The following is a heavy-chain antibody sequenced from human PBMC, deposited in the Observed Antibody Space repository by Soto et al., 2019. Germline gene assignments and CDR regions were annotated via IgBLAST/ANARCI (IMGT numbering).Heavy chain of an antibody. D-gene: IGHD4-17*01. Sequence: PSETLSLTCTVSGGSISSRGYYCSWIRQFPGKGLEWIGYISYSESTDYNPSLKSRVTISADTSKNQFSLKLSSVTAADTAVYYCAGGNDYAKIGYWGQGAQVTVYS. J-gene: IGHJ4*02. CDR3: AGGNDYAKIGY. CDR1: GGSISSRGYY. V-gene: IGHV4-31*03. CDR2: ISYSEST.